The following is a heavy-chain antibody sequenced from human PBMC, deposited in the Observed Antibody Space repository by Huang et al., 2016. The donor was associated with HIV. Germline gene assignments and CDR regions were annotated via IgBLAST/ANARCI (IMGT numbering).Heavy chain of an antibody. CDR3: ARRYNWNYVAHGFDI. Sequence: EVQLVESGGGLVRPGGSLTLSCAASGFTFSDYSMSWVRQAPGKGREGVSHIMGSSTYIYYVDSVKGRFAISRDNAKNLLFLQMNSLRAEDTALYYCARRYNWNYVAHGFDIWGQGTMVTVSS. D-gene: IGHD1-7*01. CDR1: GFTFSDYS. J-gene: IGHJ3*02. V-gene: IGHV3-21*06. CDR2: IMGSSTYI.